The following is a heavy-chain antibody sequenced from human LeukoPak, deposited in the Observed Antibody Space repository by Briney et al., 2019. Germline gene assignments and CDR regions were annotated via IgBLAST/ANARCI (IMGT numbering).Heavy chain of an antibody. CDR2: IRYDGSNK. Sequence: PGGSPRLSCAASGFTFSSYGMHWVRQAPGKGLEWVAFIRYDGSNKYYADSVKGRFTISRDNSKNTLFLQMNSLRAEDTAVYYCAKEAQGCSITSCYFDSWGQGTLVTVSS. V-gene: IGHV3-30*02. CDR3: AKEAQGCSITSCYFDS. CDR1: GFTFSSYG. D-gene: IGHD2-2*01. J-gene: IGHJ4*02.